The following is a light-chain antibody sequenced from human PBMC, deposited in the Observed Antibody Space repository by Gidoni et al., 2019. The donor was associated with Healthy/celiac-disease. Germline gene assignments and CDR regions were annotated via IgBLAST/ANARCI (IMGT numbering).Light chain of an antibody. J-gene: IGKJ1*01. CDR1: QSVSSSD. V-gene: IGKV3-20*01. CDR3: QQYGSSPT. CDR2: GAS. Sequence: EIVLTKSPGPLSLSPGERATLSCRASQSVSSSDLAWYQQKPGQAPRLLIYGASSRATGIPDRFSGSGSGTDFTLTISRLEPEDFAVYYCQQYGSSPTFGQGTKVEIK.